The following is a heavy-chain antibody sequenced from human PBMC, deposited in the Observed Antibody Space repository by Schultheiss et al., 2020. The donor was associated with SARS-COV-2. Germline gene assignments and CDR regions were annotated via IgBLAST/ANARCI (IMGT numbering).Heavy chain of an antibody. V-gene: IGHV3-66*01. D-gene: IGHD5-24*01. CDR2: IYSGGST. CDR1: GFTVSSNY. CDR3: ARDSGMATTTLFDY. Sequence: GGSLRLSCAASGFTVSSNYMSWVRQAPGKGLEWVSVIYSGGSTYYADSVKGRFTTSRDNPKNSLYLQMNSLRAEDTAVYYCARDSGMATTTLFDYWGQGTLVTVSS. J-gene: IGHJ4*02.